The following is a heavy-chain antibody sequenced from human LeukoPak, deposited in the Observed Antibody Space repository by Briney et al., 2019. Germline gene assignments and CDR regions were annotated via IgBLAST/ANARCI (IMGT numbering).Heavy chain of an antibody. D-gene: IGHD3-9*01. J-gene: IGHJ3*02. CDR2: IIPIFGTA. V-gene: IGHV1-69*05. CDR3: ARALLNYRNYDILTGYYRRGAFDI. CDR1: GGTFSIYA. Sequence: SVKVSCKASGGTFSIYAISWVREAPGQGLEWMGGIIPIFGTANYAQKFQGRVTITTDESTSTAYMELSSLRSEDTAVYYCARALLNYRNYDILTGYYRRGAFDIWGQGTMVTVSS.